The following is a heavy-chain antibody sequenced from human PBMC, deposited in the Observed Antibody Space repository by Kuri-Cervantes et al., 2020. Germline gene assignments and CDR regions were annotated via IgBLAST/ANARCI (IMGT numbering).Heavy chain of an antibody. CDR2: IIPIFGTA. D-gene: IGHD6-19*01. V-gene: IGHV1-69*06. J-gene: IGHJ6*02. CDR3: ASRGRGSGWSGWFYYGMAV. Sequence: SVKVSCKASGGTFSSYAISWVRQAPGQGLEWIGGIIPIFGTANYAQKFQGRVTITADKSTSTAYMELSSLRSEDTALYYCASRGRGSGWSGWFYYGMAVWGQGTTVTVSS. CDR1: GGTFSSYA.